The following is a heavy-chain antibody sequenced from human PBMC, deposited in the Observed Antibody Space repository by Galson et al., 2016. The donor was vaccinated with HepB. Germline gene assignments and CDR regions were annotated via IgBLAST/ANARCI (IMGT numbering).Heavy chain of an antibody. V-gene: IGHV4-39*01. J-gene: IGHJ4*02. CDR1: GDSISSSTYY. D-gene: IGHD3-22*01. CDR3: ARGFDSSGYWSEPFDY. Sequence: SETLSLTCTVSGDSISSSTYYWGWIRQPPGKGLEWIGNIYYSGNTYNNPSLKSRVTISGDTSKNQISLKLSSVTAADTAVYYCARGFDSSGYWSEPFDYWGQRTLVIVSS. CDR2: IYYSGNT.